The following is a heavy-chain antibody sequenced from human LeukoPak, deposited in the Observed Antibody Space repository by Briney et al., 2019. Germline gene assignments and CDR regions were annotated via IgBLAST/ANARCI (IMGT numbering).Heavy chain of an antibody. D-gene: IGHD3-22*01. CDR1: GGSISSSSYY. CDR3: ARGPDSSGYLPTD. CDR2: IYYSGST. J-gene: IGHJ4*02. V-gene: IGHV4-61*05. Sequence: PSETLSLTCAVSGGSISSSSYYWGWIRQPPGKGLEWIGYIYYSGSTNYNPSLKSRVTISVDTSKNQFSLKLSSVTAADTAVYYCARGPDSSGYLPTDWGQGTLVTVSS.